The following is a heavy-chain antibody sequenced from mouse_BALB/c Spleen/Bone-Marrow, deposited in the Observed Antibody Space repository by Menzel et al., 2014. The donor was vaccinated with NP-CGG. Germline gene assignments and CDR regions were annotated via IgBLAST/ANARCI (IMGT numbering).Heavy chain of an antibody. CDR3: ASLDDYIY. J-gene: IGHJ3*01. D-gene: IGHD2-4*01. CDR2: IDPANGNT. V-gene: IGHV14-3*02. Sequence: VQLQQSGAKLVKPGASVKLSCTASGLNIKDTYMHWVKQRPEQGLEWIGRIDPANGNTKYDPKFQGKATITADTSSNTAYLQLSSLTSEDTAVYYCASLDDYIYWGQGTLVTVSA. CDR1: GLNIKDTY.